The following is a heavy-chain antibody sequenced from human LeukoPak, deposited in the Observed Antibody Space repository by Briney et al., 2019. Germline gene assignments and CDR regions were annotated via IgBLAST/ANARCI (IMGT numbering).Heavy chain of an antibody. CDR2: INTDGSST. CDR3: VRGSSCYLTDY. D-gene: IGHD3-22*01. CDR1: CFTFRTSW. Sequence: GGSLRLSCADSCFTFRTSWKHWVRQTPGKGLVWVSVINTDGSSTVYADSVKGRFTISRDNAKNTLYLQMNSLRAEDTAVYHCVRGSSCYLTDYWGQGTLVIVSS. V-gene: IGHV3-74*01. J-gene: IGHJ4*02.